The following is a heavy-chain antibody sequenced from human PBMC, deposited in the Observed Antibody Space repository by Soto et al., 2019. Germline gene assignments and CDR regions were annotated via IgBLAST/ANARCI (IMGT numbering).Heavy chain of an antibody. CDR2: ISSSGSTI. J-gene: IGHJ4*02. V-gene: IGHV3-11*01. Sequence: GGSLRLSCAASGFTFSDYYMSWIRQAPGKGLEWVSYISSSGSTIYYADSVKGRFTISRDNAKNSLYLQMNSLRAEDTAVCYCARCVFGSGGSCYHPDYWGQGTLVTGSS. CDR3: ARCVFGSGGSCYHPDY. D-gene: IGHD2-15*01. CDR1: GFTFSDYY.